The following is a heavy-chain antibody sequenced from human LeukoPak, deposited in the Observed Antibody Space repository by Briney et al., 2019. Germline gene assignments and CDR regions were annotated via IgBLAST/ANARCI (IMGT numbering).Heavy chain of an antibody. D-gene: IGHD5-18*01. Sequence: PGGSLRLSCEASGVTFSSYVMSWVRQAPGKGPEWVSGISGSGGGTYYADSVKGRFAISRDNSKNTLYLQMNSLRAEDTAVYYCAKDPDGYSYALEGYWGQGTLVTVSS. CDR2: ISGSGGGT. J-gene: IGHJ4*02. CDR1: GVTFSSYV. CDR3: AKDPDGYSYALEGY. V-gene: IGHV3-23*01.